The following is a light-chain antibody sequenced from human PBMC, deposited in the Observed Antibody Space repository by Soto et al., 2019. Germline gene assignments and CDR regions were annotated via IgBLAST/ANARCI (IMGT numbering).Light chain of an antibody. V-gene: IGKV1-9*01. CDR3: QQLTSYPIT. J-gene: IGKJ5*01. CDR2: TAS. Sequence: DIQLSQSPSFLSASVGDRVTITCRASQGISNYLAWYQRKPGKAPKLLISTASILQSGVPLRFSGSGSGTEFTLTISSLQPEDFATYYCQQLTSYPITFGQGTRLEIK. CDR1: QGISNY.